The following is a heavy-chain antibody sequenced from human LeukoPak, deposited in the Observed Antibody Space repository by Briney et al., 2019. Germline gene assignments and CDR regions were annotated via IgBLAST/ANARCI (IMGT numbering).Heavy chain of an antibody. CDR2: INPNSGGT. D-gene: IGHD2-2*01. CDR1: GYTFTGDY. CDR3: ARGCSSPRCLGGGSGDY. J-gene: IGHJ4*02. V-gene: IGHV1-2*02. Sequence: ASVKVSCKASGYTFTGDYVHWVRQAPGQGLEWMGWINPNSGGTIYAQNFQGRVTMTRDTSISTAYMELSRLRSDDTAVYFCARGCSSPRCLGGGSGDYWGQGTLVTVSS.